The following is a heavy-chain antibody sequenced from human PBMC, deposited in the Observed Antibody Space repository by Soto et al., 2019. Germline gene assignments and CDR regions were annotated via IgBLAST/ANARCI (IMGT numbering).Heavy chain of an antibody. CDR2: INPSGGST. Sequence: ASVKVSCKASGYTFTSYYMHWVRQAPGQGLEWMGIINPSGGSTSYAQKFQGRVTMTRDTSTSTVYMELSSLRSEDTAVYYCAGNAGSSSSYYYYYYMDVWGKGTTVTVS. V-gene: IGHV1-46*03. D-gene: IGHD6-6*01. CDR1: GYTFTSYY. J-gene: IGHJ6*03. CDR3: AGNAGSSSSYYYYYYMDV.